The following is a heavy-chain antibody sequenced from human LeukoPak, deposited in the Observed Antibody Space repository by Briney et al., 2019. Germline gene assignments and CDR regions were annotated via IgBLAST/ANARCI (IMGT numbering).Heavy chain of an antibody. J-gene: IGHJ5*02. D-gene: IGHD3-10*01. CDR2: IHHSGST. CDR1: GGSFSGYY. Sequence: SETLSLTCAVYGGSFSGYYWSWIRQPPGRGLEWIGEIHHSGSTNYNPSLKSRVTMSVDTSKNQFSLKLSSVTAADTAVYYCARHTRGSIGFDPWGQGTLVTVSS. V-gene: IGHV4-34*01. CDR3: ARHTRGSIGFDP.